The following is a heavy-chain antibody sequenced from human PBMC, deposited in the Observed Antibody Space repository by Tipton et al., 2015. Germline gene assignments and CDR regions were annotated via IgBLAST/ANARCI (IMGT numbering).Heavy chain of an antibody. J-gene: IGHJ6*02. V-gene: IGHV4-59*01. D-gene: IGHD2-21*02. CDR3: ARGDDYYYNYYGMDV. Sequence: TLSLTCTVSGDSIGHYYWSWIRQPPGKGLEWIGYIYYSGSTSYNPSLKSRVTISIDTSKNQFSLKLSPVTAADTAVYYCARGDDYYYNYYGMDVWGQGTTVTVSS. CDR1: GDSIGHYY. CDR2: IYYSGST.